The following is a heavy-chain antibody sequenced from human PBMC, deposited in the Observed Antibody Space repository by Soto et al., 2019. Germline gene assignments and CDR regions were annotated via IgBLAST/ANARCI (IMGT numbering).Heavy chain of an antibody. CDR2: IIPIFGTA. D-gene: IGHD1-26*01. V-gene: IGHV1-69*06. Sequence: QVQLVQSGAEVKKPGSSVKVSCKASGGTFSSYAIIWVRQAPGQVLEWMGGIIPIFGTANYAQKFQGSVTITADKSTSTAYMELSSLRSEDTAVYYCARALVGANDNWFDPWGQGTLVPVSS. CDR1: GGTFSSYA. CDR3: ARALVGANDNWFDP. J-gene: IGHJ5*02.